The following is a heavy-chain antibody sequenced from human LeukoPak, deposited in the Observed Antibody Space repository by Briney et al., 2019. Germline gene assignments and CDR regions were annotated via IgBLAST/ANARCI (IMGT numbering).Heavy chain of an antibody. D-gene: IGHD6-19*01. CDR2: IYYSGST. CDR1: GGSISSYY. Sequence: SETLSLTCTVSGGSISSYYWSWIRQPPGKGLEWIGYIYYSGSTNYNPSLKSRVTISVDTSKNQFSLKLSSVTAADTAVYYCAREGSSIAVAGIVRLLALWGKGTTVTVSS. CDR3: AREGSSIAVAGIVRLLAL. J-gene: IGHJ6*04. V-gene: IGHV4-59*01.